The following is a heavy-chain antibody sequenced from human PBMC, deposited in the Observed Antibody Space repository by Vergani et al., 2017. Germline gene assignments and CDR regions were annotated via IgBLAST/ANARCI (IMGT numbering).Heavy chain of an antibody. J-gene: IGHJ4*02. CDR1: GFTFSSYG. CDR2: ISYDGSNK. Sequence: QVQLVESGGGVVQPGGSLRLSCAASGFTFSSYGMHWVRQAPGKGLEWVAVISYDGSNKYYADSVKGRFTISRDNAKNTLYLQMNSLRAEDTAVYYCARGGYSGYPYWGQGTLVTVSS. D-gene: IGHD5-12*01. CDR3: ARGGYSGYPY. V-gene: IGHV3-30*03.